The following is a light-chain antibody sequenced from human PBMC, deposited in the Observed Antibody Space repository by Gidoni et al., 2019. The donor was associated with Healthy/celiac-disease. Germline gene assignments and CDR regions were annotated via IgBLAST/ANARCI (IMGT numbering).Light chain of an antibody. CDR1: SLRSYY. Sequence: SSELTQDPAVSVAFGQTVRITCHGDSLRSYYASWYQQKPGQAPVLVIYGKNNRPSGIPDRFSGSSSGNTASLTITGAQAEDEADYYCNSRDSSGNYVVFGGGTELTVL. V-gene: IGLV3-19*01. CDR2: GKN. J-gene: IGLJ3*02. CDR3: NSRDSSGNYVV.